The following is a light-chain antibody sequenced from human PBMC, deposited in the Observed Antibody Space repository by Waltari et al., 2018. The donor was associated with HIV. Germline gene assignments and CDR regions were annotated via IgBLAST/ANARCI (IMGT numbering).Light chain of an antibody. CDR1: RGLVYPDGNTY. V-gene: IGKV2-30*01. J-gene: IGKJ1*01. Sequence: DVVLTQSPLSLPVALGQPASISCRSSRGLVYPDGNTYLSWFHQRPGQSPRRLIYKVSNRDSGVPDRFSGSGSGTHFILKIRSLEAEDFGHYYCMQGTHWPWTFGQGTKVEI. CDR3: MQGTHWPWT. CDR2: KVS.